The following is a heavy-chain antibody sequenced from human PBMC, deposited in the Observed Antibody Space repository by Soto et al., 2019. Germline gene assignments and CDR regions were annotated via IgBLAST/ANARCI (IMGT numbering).Heavy chain of an antibody. CDR2: ISGSGGST. CDR3: AKDPHPRPAAMLPY. J-gene: IGHJ4*02. D-gene: IGHD2-2*01. V-gene: IGHV3-23*01. Sequence: GGSLRLSCAASGFTFSSYAMSWFRQAPGKGLEWVSAISGSGGSTYYADSVKGRFTISRDNSKNTLYLQMNSLRAEDTAVYYCAKDPHPRPAAMLPYWGQGTLVTVST. CDR1: GFTFSSYA.